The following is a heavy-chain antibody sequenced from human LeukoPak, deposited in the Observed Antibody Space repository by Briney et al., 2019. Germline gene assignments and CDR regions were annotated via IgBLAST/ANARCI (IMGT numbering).Heavy chain of an antibody. D-gene: IGHD3-10*01. J-gene: IGHJ3*02. CDR3: AVTSGAVDAFDI. Sequence: SETLSLTCAVYGGSFSGYYWSWIRQPPGKGLEWIGEINHRGSTNYNPSLKSRVTISVDTSKNQFSLKLSSVTAADTAVYYCAVTSGAVDAFDIWGQGTMVTVSS. V-gene: IGHV4-34*01. CDR1: GGSFSGYY. CDR2: INHRGST.